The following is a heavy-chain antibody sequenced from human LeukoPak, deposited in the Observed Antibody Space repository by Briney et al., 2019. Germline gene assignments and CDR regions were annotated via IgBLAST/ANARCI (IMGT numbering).Heavy chain of an antibody. Sequence: PGGSLRLSCAAFGFSVSNNYMNWVRQSPGKGLEWVSVIFGGGDTYYADSVKGRFTISRDDSKNTVYLQMSSLRAEDTAVYYCAREEIEEVPTLTFNWVAIYYSHYMDVWGKGTTVTVSS. D-gene: IGHD5-12*01. J-gene: IGHJ6*03. V-gene: IGHV3-66*02. CDR3: AREEIEEVPTLTFNWVAIYYSHYMDV. CDR1: GFSVSNNY. CDR2: IFGGGDT.